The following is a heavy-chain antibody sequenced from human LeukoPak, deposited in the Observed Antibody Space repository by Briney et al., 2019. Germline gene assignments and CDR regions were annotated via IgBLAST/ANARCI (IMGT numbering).Heavy chain of an antibody. CDR3: AKEGFGWYYYDN. Sequence: GGSLRLSCAASGFTFSVAAMTWVRQAPGKGLEWVSLIGASGESTYYADSVKGRFTISRDNPKNTLSLQMNSLRAEDTAVYYCAKEGFGWYYYDNWGQGTLVTVSS. J-gene: IGHJ4*02. CDR1: GFTFSVAA. CDR2: IGASGEST. V-gene: IGHV3-23*01. D-gene: IGHD2-15*01.